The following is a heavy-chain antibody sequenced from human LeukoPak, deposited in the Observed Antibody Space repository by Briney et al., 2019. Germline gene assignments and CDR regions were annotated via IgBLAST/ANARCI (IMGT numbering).Heavy chain of an antibody. CDR2: ISWNSGSI. Sequence: GGSLRLSCAASGFTFSSYAMNWVRQAPGKGLEWVSGISWNSGSIGYADSVKGRFTISRDNAKNSLYLQMNSLRAEDTALYYCAKSFGSSGDVFDYWGQGTLVTVSS. V-gene: IGHV3-9*01. D-gene: IGHD3-22*01. J-gene: IGHJ4*02. CDR1: GFTFSSYA. CDR3: AKSFGSSGDVFDY.